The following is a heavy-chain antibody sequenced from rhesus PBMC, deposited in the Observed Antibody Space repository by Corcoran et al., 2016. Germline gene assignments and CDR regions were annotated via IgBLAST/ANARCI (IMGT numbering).Heavy chain of an antibody. Sequence: QVQLQESGPGLVKPSETLSLTCAVSGGSFSSYWWGWIRQPPGKGLEGIGEVNGNSGSTNYNPSLKSRVTISKDASKNQFSLKLSSVTAADTAVYYCARWACSSTYCSSYGLDSWGQGVVVTVSS. J-gene: IGHJ6*01. CDR3: ARWACSSTYCSSYGLDS. CDR2: VNGNSGST. CDR1: GGSFSSYW. D-gene: IGHD2-15*01. V-gene: IGHV4-80*01.